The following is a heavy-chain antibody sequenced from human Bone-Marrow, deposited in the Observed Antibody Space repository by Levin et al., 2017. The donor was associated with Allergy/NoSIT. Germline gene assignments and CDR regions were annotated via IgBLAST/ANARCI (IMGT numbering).Heavy chain of an antibody. V-gene: IGHV3-53*01. J-gene: IGHJ6*02. Sequence: GESLKISCAASGLTVSDNDMTWVRQIPGKGLECISIIYSGGSTFSTDSVRGRFTISRDTSNNTVYLQLSSLRADDTAVYYCARGFREAGRLGVLLDVWGQGTTVTVSS. CDR1: GLTVSDND. CDR3: ARGFREAGRLGVLLDV. CDR2: IYSGGST. D-gene: IGHD6-6*01.